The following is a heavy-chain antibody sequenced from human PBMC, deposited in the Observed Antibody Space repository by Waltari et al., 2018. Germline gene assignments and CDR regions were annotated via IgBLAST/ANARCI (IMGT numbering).Heavy chain of an antibody. D-gene: IGHD2-15*01. CDR3: HLTGRNIVVMAATSPSFYSYIDV. Sequence: QVQVVQSGAEVKKPGASVKVSCKVSGYTLAGFSIHWVRRAPGKGLEWMGRLYPKDGHAVLAQNFQGRVTMTEDSSTDTAYMELSSLRPEDTALYYCHLTGRNIVVMAATSPSFYSYIDVWGRGTTVTVSS. CDR1: GYTLAGFS. J-gene: IGHJ6*03. CDR2: LYPKDGHA. V-gene: IGHV1-24*01.